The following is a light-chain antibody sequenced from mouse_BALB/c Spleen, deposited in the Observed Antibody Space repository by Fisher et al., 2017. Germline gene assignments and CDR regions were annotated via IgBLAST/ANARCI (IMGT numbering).Light chain of an antibody. Sequence: IVMTQSPAIMSASPGEKVTMTCSASSSVSYMYRYQQKPGSSPKPWIYGTSNLASGVPARFSGSGSGTSYSLTISRMEAEDAATYYCQQRSSYPPIFTFGSGTKLEIK. CDR3: QQRSSYPPIFT. CDR1: SSVSY. V-gene: IGKV4-57*01. CDR2: GTS. J-gene: IGKJ4*01.